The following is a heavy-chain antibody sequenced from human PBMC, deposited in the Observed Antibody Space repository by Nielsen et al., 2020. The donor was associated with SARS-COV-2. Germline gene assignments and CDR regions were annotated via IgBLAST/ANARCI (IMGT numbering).Heavy chain of an antibody. CDR3: ARQVGARQDY. D-gene: IGHD1-26*01. CDR2: ISSSSSTI. CDR1: GFTFSSYS. J-gene: IGHJ4*02. V-gene: IGHV3-48*01. Sequence: GESLKISCAASGFTFSSYSMNWVRQAPGKGLEWVSYISSSSSTIYYADSVKGRFTISRDNAKNSLYLQMNSLRAEDTAVYYCARQVGARQDYWGQGTLVTVSS.